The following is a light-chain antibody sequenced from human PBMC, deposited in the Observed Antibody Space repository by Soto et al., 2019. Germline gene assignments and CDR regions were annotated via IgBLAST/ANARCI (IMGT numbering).Light chain of an antibody. J-gene: IGKJ5*01. CDR1: QSVNRN. Sequence: EIVMTQSLATLSVSPGGRATLSCRASQSVNRNLAWYQQKLGQAPRLLIYGASTRATGIPARFSGSGSGTEFTPTIRNPQSEDFLIFQRPPKSTRPNTFAQG. CDR3: PPKSTRPNT. V-gene: IGKV3-15*01. CDR2: GAS.